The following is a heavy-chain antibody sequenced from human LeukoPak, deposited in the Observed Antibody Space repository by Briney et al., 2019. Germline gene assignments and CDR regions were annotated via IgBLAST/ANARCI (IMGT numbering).Heavy chain of an antibody. CDR1: GFSFGTSGVG. V-gene: IGHV2-5*02. CDR2: IYWDDDK. Sequence: SGPTLVKPTQPLSLTCTFSGFSFGTSGVGVGWIRQPSVKALECPALIYWDDDKRYSPSLKSRLTITKDTSKSQVVLTLTNMDPVDTATYYCTHLGAGGTYNFDYWGQGTLVTVSS. D-gene: IGHD6-13*01. J-gene: IGHJ4*02. CDR3: THLGAGGTYNFDY.